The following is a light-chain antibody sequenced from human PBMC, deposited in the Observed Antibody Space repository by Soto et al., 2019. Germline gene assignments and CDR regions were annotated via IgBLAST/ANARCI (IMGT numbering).Light chain of an antibody. CDR1: QSSSSY. V-gene: IGKV1-39*01. Sequence: DIQMTQSPSSLSASVGDRVTITCRASQSSSSYLNWYQQKPGKAPKLLIYAASSSQSGVPSRFSGSGSGTDFTLTISSLQPEDFATYYCQQSYSTLRGTFGQGTKVEIK. CDR3: QQSYSTLRGT. J-gene: IGKJ1*01. CDR2: AAS.